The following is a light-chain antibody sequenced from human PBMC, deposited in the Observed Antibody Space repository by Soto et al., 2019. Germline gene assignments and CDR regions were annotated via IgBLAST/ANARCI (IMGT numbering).Light chain of an antibody. Sequence: EIVMTQSPATLSVSPGERATLSCRASQSVSINLAWYQQKPGQAPRLLIYGASTRATGIPARFSGSGSGTEFTRTISSLQSEDFAVYYCQQYNNWPPLTFGPGTKVDIK. CDR1: QSVSIN. V-gene: IGKV3-15*01. CDR2: GAS. J-gene: IGKJ3*01. CDR3: QQYNNWPPLT.